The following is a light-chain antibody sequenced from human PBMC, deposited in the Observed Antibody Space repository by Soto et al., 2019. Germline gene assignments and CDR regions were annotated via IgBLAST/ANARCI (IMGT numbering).Light chain of an antibody. CDR2: DAS. V-gene: IGKV3-11*01. CDR3: QQRSNWPPIT. CDR1: QSVSSY. Sequence: EIVSTESPVTLSLSPGERATLSCRASQSVSSYLAWYQQKPGQAPRLLIYDASNRATGIPARFSGGGSGTDFTLTIDNLEPEDFAIYYCQQRSNWPPITFGQGTRLQIK. J-gene: IGKJ5*01.